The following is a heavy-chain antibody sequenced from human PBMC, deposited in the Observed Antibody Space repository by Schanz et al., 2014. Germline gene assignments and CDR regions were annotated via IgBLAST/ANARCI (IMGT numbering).Heavy chain of an antibody. V-gene: IGHV4-31*03. Sequence: QVQLQESGPGLVKPSQTLSLTCNVSGDSMSSGGYYWNWIRQHPGKGLEWIGYIYDSGNTYYNPSLKSRVTMSIDTSENQFSLNLRSVTGADTAVYYCARLVRPSFCYGMDVWGQGTTVTVSS. CDR3: ARLVRPSFCYGMDV. CDR2: IYDSGNT. D-gene: IGHD2-15*01. J-gene: IGHJ6*02. CDR1: GDSMSSGGYY.